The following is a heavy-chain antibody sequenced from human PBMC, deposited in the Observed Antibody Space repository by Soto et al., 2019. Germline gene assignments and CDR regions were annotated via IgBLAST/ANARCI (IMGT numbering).Heavy chain of an antibody. CDR1: GGTFSSYA. CDR2: IIPIFGTA. J-gene: IGHJ4*02. D-gene: IGHD3-22*01. CDR3: ARDYYDSSGYWENGYFDY. Sequence: ASVKVSCKASGGTFSSYAISWVRQAPGQGLEWMGGIIPIFGTANYAQKFQGRVTITADESTSTAYMELSSLRSEDTAVYYCARDYYDSSGYWENGYFDYWGQGTLVTVS. V-gene: IGHV1-69*13.